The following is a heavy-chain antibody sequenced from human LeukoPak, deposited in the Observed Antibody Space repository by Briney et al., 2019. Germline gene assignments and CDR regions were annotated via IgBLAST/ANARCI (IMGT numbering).Heavy chain of an antibody. CDR1: GYTFTGYY. CDR2: INPNSGGT. V-gene: IGHV1-2*02. D-gene: IGHD3-10*01. CDR3: ARVPIPYGSHHGWFDP. J-gene: IGHJ5*02. Sequence: ASVKVSCKASGYTFTGYYMHWVRQAPGQGLEWMGWINPNSGGTNYAQKFQGRVTMTRDTSISTAYMELSSLRSEDTAVYYCARVPIPYGSHHGWFDPWGQGTLVTVSS.